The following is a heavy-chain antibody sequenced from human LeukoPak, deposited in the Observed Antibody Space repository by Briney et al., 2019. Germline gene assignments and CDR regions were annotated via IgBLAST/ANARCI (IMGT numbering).Heavy chain of an antibody. Sequence: SVKVSCKASGGTFSSYAISWVRQAPGQGLEWMGGIIPIFGTANYAQKFQGRVTITADESTSTAYMELSSLRSEDTAVYYCARDLSGSNYYASGSYADWGQGTLVTVSS. CDR1: GGTFSSYA. V-gene: IGHV1-69*13. J-gene: IGHJ4*02. CDR2: IIPIFGTA. D-gene: IGHD3-10*01. CDR3: ARDLSGSNYYASGSYAD.